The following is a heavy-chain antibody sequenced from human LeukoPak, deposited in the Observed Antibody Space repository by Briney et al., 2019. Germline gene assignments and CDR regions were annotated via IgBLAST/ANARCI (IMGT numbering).Heavy chain of an antibody. CDR2: FDPEDGET. Sequence: ASVKVSCKASGYTLTELSMHWVRQAPGKGLEWMGGFDPEDGETIYAQKFQGRVTMTEDTSTDTAYMELSSLRSEDTAVYYCATDGVTAAAMRWEYFQHWGQGTLVTVSS. D-gene: IGHD2-2*01. V-gene: IGHV1-24*01. CDR3: ATDGVTAAAMRWEYFQH. CDR1: GYTLTELS. J-gene: IGHJ1*01.